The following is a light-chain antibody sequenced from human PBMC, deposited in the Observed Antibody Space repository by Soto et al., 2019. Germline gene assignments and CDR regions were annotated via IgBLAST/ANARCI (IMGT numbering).Light chain of an antibody. V-gene: IGKV3-15*01. Sequence: EIVMTQSPATLSVSPGERATLSCRASQSVGSNLAWYQQKPGQAPRLLIYGSSTTATGIPARFSGSGSGTEFTLTISRLQSEDFAVYYCQQYNSWPPYTFGQGTKLEI. J-gene: IGKJ2*01. CDR3: QQYNSWPPYT. CDR2: GSS. CDR1: QSVGSN.